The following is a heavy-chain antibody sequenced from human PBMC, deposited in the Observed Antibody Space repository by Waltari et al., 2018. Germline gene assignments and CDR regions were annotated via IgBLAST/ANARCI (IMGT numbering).Heavy chain of an antibody. CDR3: ARGQRQPRYFQH. CDR2: INHSGST. Sequence: QVQLQQWGAGLLKPSETLSLTCAVYGGSFSGYYWSWIRQPPGKGLEWIGEINHSGSTTYNPSLKSRVTISVDTSKNQFSLKLSSVTAADTAVYYCARGQRQPRYFQHWGQGTLVTVSS. V-gene: IGHV4-34*01. CDR1: GGSFSGYY. J-gene: IGHJ1*01. D-gene: IGHD1-1*01.